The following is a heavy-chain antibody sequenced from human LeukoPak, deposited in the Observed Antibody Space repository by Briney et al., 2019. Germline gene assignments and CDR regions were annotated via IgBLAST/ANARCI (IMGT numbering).Heavy chain of an antibody. CDR2: IIPILGIA. D-gene: IGHD3-10*01. J-gene: IGHJ3*02. Sequence: SVKVSCKASGGTFSSYAISWVRQAPGQGLEWMGRIIPILGIANYAQKFQGRVTITADESTSTAYMELSSLRSEDTAVYYCARGGITMVRGVTTAGFDIWGQGTMVTVSS. CDR3: ARGGITMVRGVTTAGFDI. V-gene: IGHV1-69*04. CDR1: GGTFSSYA.